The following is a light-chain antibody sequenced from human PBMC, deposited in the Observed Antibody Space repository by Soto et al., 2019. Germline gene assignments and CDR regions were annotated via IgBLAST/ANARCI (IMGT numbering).Light chain of an antibody. J-gene: IGKJ1*01. CDR3: QQRTSWPPWT. V-gene: IGKV3-11*01. CDR2: DVS. CDR1: RPLLRGY. Sequence: EVTLTQSPGTVSLSPGETATLSCGASRPLLRGYLAWYQQRPGLAPRLIIYDVSKRATGIPDRFTGSGSGTDFTLTISSLEPEDFAVYYCQQRTSWPPWTFGQGTKVDIK.